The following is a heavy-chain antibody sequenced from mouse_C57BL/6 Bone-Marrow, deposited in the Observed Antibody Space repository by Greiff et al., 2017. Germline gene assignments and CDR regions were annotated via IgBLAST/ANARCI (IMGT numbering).Heavy chain of an antibody. J-gene: IGHJ3*01. V-gene: IGHV3-6*01. Sequence: EVQLQQSGPGLVKPSQSLSLTCPVTGYSITSGYYWNWIRQFPGNKLEWMGYISYDGSNNYNPSLKNRISITRDTSKNQFFLKLNSVTTEDTATYYCTRDYYVPSWFAYWGQGTLVTVSA. CDR2: ISYDGSN. CDR3: TRDYYVPSWFAY. D-gene: IGHD1-1*01. CDR1: GYSITSGYY.